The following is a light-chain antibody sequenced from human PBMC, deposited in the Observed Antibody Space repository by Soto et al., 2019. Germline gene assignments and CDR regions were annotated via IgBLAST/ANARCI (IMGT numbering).Light chain of an antibody. J-gene: IGLJ1*01. Sequence: QSVLTQPPSVSAAPGQKVTISCSGSSSNIGGNSVSWYQQLPGTAPKLLIYDDNKRPSGIPDRFSGSKSGNTASLTISGLQAEDEADYYCCSYAGSYASDYVFGAGTKVTVL. CDR3: CSYAGSYASDYV. V-gene: IGLV1-51*01. CDR1: SSNIGGNS. CDR2: DDN.